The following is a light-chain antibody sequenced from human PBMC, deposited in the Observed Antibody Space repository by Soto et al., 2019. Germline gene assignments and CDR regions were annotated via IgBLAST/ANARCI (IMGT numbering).Light chain of an antibody. CDR2: DAS. V-gene: IGKV3-15*01. J-gene: IGKJ1*01. CDR3: QQYHYWWT. Sequence: EIVMTQSPATLSVSPGETATLSCRASQSISSHLAWYQQKPGQAPRLLMHDASARATGIPARFSASGSGTEFTLTISSLQSEDFAVYYCQQYHYWWTFDQGTKVEIK. CDR1: QSISSH.